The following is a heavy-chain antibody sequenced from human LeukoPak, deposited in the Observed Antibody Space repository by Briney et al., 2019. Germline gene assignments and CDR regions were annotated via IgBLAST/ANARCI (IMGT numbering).Heavy chain of an antibody. V-gene: IGHV4-39*07. Sequence: PSETLSLTCTVSGGSISSSSYYWGWIRQPPGKGLEWIGSIDYSGSTYYNPSLKSRVTISVDTSKNQFSLKLSSVTAADTAVYYCARVIAIFGVVTNFDYWGQGTLVTVSS. D-gene: IGHD3-3*01. CDR1: GGSISSSSYY. CDR2: IDYSGST. J-gene: IGHJ4*02. CDR3: ARVIAIFGVVTNFDY.